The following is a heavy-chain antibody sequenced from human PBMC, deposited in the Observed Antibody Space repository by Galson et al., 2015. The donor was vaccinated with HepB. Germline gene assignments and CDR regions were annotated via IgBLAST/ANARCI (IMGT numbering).Heavy chain of an antibody. CDR1: GGSISSSSYY. D-gene: IGHD3-22*01. V-gene: IGHV4-39*07. CDR2: IYYSGST. Sequence: ETLSLTCTVSGGSISSSSYYWGWIRQPPGKGLEWIGSIYYSGSTYYNPSFKSRVTISVDASKNQFSLKLSSVTAADTAVYYCARVALLPPGYDSSGYYEAVYWGQGTLVTVSS. J-gene: IGHJ4*02. CDR3: ARVALLPPGYDSSGYYEAVY.